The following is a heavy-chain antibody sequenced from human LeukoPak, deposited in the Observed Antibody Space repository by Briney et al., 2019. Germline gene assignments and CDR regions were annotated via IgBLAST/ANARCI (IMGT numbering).Heavy chain of an antibody. Sequence: GGSLRLSCAASGFTFSSYWMSWVRQAPGKGLEWVANIKQDGSEKYHVDSVKGRFTISRDNAKNSLYLQMNSLRAEDTAVYYCARDSRIQLWRDWGQGTLVTVSS. D-gene: IGHD5-18*01. CDR3: ARDSRIQLWRD. V-gene: IGHV3-7*03. CDR2: IKQDGSEK. J-gene: IGHJ4*02. CDR1: GFTFSSYW.